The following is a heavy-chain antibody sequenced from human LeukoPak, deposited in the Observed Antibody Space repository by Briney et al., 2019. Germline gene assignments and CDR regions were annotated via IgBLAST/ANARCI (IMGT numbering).Heavy chain of an antibody. CDR1: GFTFSSYA. Sequence: GGSLRLSCAASGFTFSSYAMNWVRQAPGKGLEWVSGISESSGNTYYADSVKGRFTISRDNAKNSLYLQMNSLRAEDTAVYYCARSGGIFDYWGQGTLVTVSS. J-gene: IGHJ4*02. CDR3: ARSGGIFDY. CDR2: ISESSGNT. V-gene: IGHV3-21*01.